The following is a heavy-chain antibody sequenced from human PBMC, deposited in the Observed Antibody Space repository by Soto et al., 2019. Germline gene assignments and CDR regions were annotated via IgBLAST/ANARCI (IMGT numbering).Heavy chain of an antibody. D-gene: IGHD1-1*01. J-gene: IGHJ4*02. CDR3: VRARATDSRPDY. V-gene: IGHV3-21*01. Sequence: LRLSFVASGFTFSLYAMIWVRQAPGKGLEWVSSISSSSTYIYYTDSLKGRFSISRDNAKNSLFLQMDSLRVEDTATYYCVRARATDSRPDYWGQGTLVTVSS. CDR2: ISSSSTYI. CDR1: GFTFSLYA.